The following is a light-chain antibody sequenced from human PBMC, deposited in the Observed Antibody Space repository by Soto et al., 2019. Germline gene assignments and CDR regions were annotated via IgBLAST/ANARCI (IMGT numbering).Light chain of an antibody. CDR3: QQRSNWPIT. Sequence: EIVLTQSPASLSFSPGERATLSCRASQSVDSYLVWYQQKPGQAPRLLIFGASNRATGIPARFSGSGSGTDFTLTINSLEPEDFAVYYCQQRSNWPITFGQGTRLEI. J-gene: IGKJ5*01. V-gene: IGKV3-11*01. CDR1: QSVDSY. CDR2: GAS.